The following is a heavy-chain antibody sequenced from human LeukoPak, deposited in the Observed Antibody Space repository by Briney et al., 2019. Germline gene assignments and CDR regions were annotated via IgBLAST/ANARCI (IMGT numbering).Heavy chain of an antibody. Sequence: GASVKVSYKASGYTFTSYVISWVRQAAGQGLEWMGWISAYNGDTNYAQKLLGRVTMTTDTDTSTAYMELRSLRSDDTAVYYCARASSIAAAGTPPDYWGQGTLVTVSS. CDR2: ISAYNGDT. J-gene: IGHJ4*02. D-gene: IGHD6-13*01. CDR3: ARASSIAAAGTPPDY. CDR1: GYTFTSYV. V-gene: IGHV1-18*01.